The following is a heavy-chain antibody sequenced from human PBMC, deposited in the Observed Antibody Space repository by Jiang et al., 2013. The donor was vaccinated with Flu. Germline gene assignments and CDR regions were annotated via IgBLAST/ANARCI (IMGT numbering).Heavy chain of an antibody. J-gene: IGHJ5*02. V-gene: IGHV1-69*01. Sequence: VQLVESGAEVKKSGSSVKVSCKASGGTFSSYPISWVRQAPGQGLEWMGGIIPIFGTVNYGQKFQGRVTITADESTSTAYMELSGLRSDDTAVYYCAREGTGYSSSWFDHWGQGTLVTVSS. D-gene: IGHD2-2*01. CDR2: IIPIFGTV. CDR1: GGTFSSYP. CDR3: AREGTGYSSSWFDH.